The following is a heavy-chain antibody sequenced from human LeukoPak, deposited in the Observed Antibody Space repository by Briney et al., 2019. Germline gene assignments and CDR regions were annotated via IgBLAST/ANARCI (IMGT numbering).Heavy chain of an antibody. J-gene: IGHJ4*02. Sequence: SSVTVSCKASGGTFSSYAISWVRQAPGQGLEWMGRIIPILGIANYAQKFQGRVTITSDKSTSTAYMELSSLRSEDTAVYYCARSYSSGYLTIDYWGQGTLVTVSS. CDR1: GGTFSSYA. CDR3: ARSYSSGYLTIDY. V-gene: IGHV1-69*04. D-gene: IGHD3-22*01. CDR2: IIPILGIA.